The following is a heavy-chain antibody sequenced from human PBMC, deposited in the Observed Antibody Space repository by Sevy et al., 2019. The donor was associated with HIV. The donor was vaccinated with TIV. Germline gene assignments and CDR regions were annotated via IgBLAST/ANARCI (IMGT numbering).Heavy chain of an antibody. CDR3: ARVKAAAGTFRGYYFDY. V-gene: IGHV4-59*01. D-gene: IGHD6-13*01. CDR1: GGSISSYY. CDR2: IYYSGST. Sequence: SETLSLTCTVSGGSISSYYWSWIRQPPGKGLEWIGYIYYSGSTNYNPSLKSRVTISVDTSKNQLSLKLSSVTAADTAVYYCARVKAAAGTFRGYYFDYWGQGTLVTVSS. J-gene: IGHJ4*02.